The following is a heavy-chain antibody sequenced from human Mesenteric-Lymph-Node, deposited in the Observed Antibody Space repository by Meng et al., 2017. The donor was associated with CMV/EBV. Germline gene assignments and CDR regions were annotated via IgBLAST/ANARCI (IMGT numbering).Heavy chain of an antibody. Sequence: QWGGGGLDAWDTPPLTCAVDGGPFRGYYWNWIRQPPETGLEWIGAINHSGSTNYNPSFKSRIIISVDKSKNQISLNMSSVTAADTAVYYCARGSSYDILAGYLDYWGQGALVTVSS. D-gene: IGHD3-9*01. J-gene: IGHJ4*02. CDR3: ARGSSYDILAGYLDY. CDR1: GGPFRGYY. V-gene: IGHV4-34*01. CDR2: INHSGST.